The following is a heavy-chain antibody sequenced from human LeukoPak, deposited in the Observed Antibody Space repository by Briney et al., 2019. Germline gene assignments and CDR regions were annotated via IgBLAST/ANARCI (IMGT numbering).Heavy chain of an antibody. CDR1: GFTFSSYA. CDR3: ARGISPDP. V-gene: IGHV3-30-3*01. D-gene: IGHD2-15*01. J-gene: IGHJ5*02. CDR2: ISYDGSNK. Sequence: GGSLRLSCAASGFTFSSYAVHWVRQAPGRGLEWVAVISYDGSNKYYADSVKGRFSISRDNSKNTLYLQMNSLRAEDTAIYYCARGISPDPWGQGTLVTVSS.